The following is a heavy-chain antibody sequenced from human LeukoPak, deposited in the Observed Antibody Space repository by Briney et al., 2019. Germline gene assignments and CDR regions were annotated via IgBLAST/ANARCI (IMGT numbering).Heavy chain of an antibody. Sequence: PSETLSLTCAVYGESFSAYFWNWIRQAPGKPLEYIGEISYHGSSHYNPSLKTRVTLAVDTSKNQFSLRLTSVTAADTAVYFCARGSSFDGYCSAGACDAGYYDSWGQGTPVTVSS. J-gene: IGHJ4*02. D-gene: IGHD2-15*01. CDR1: GESFSAYF. CDR2: ISYHGSS. V-gene: IGHV4-34*01. CDR3: ARGSSFDGYCSAGACDAGYYDS.